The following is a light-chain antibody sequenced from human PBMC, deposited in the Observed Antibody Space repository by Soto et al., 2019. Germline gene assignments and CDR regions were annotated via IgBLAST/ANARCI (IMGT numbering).Light chain of an antibody. CDR2: GVS. V-gene: IGKV3-20*01. Sequence: ETVLTQSPGTLSLSPGERATLSCRAIQSISRSFLAWYQQKPGQAPRLLIYGVSSRAADIPDRFSGSGSGTDFTLTISRLEPEDFAVFYCQHYGSSSSITFGQGTRLENK. CDR3: QHYGSSSSIT. J-gene: IGKJ5*01. CDR1: QSISRSF.